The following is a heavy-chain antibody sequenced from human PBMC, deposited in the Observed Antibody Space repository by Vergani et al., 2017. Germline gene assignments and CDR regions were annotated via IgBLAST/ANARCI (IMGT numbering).Heavy chain of an antibody. V-gene: IGHV3-33*01. CDR2: IWYDGSNK. D-gene: IGHD1-26*01. Sequence: QVQLVESGGGVVQPGRSLRLSCAASGFTFSSYGMHWVRQAPGKGLEWVAVIWYDGSNKYYADSVKGRFTISRDNSKNTLYLQMNSLRAEDTAVYYCARVRSGKIVGATFDYWGQGTLVTVSS. CDR3: ARVRSGKIVGATFDY. J-gene: IGHJ4*02. CDR1: GFTFSSYG.